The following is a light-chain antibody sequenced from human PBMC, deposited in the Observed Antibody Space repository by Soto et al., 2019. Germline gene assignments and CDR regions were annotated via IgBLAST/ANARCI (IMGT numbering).Light chain of an antibody. CDR3: QQSYSTLYT. Sequence: DIQMTQSPSSLSASVGDRVTITCRASQSISNYLNWYQHRPGKAPKLLIYAASSLQSGVPSRVSGSGSGTDFTLTISSLQPEDFATYYCQQSYSTLYTFAQGTKLEIK. CDR1: QSISNY. CDR2: AAS. V-gene: IGKV1-39*01. J-gene: IGKJ2*01.